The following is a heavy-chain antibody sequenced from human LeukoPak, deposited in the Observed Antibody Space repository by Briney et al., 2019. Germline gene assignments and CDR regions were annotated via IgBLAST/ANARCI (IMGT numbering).Heavy chain of an antibody. V-gene: IGHV3-49*04. CDR3: TRDILSGWCYFDF. CDR2: IRSKRYGGAT. CDR1: GFTFGDYA. Sequence: PGGSLRLSCTASGFTFGDYAMSWVCQAPGKGLEWVGFIRSKRYGGATEYAASVKGRFTISRDDSKSVAYLHMNSLKTEDTAVYYCTRDILSGWCYFDFWGQGTLVTVSS. D-gene: IGHD6-19*01. J-gene: IGHJ4*02.